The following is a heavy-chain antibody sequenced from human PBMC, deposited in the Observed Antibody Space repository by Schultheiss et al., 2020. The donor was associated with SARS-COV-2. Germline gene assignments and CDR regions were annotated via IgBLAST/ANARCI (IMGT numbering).Heavy chain of an antibody. CDR3: ARDLSGDIVLMVYAIRSYYYGMDV. Sequence: GGSLRLSCAVSGFTFSNYGMHWVRQAPGKGLEWVAVIWYDGSNKYYADSVKGRFTISRDNSKNTLYLQMNSLRAEDTAVYYCARDLSGDIVLMVYAIRSYYYGMDVWGQGTTVTVSS. D-gene: IGHD2-8*01. CDR1: GFTFSNYG. J-gene: IGHJ6*02. V-gene: IGHV3-33*01. CDR2: IWYDGSNK.